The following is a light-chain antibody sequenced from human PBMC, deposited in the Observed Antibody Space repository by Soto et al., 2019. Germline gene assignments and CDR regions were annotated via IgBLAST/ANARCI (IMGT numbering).Light chain of an antibody. V-gene: IGKV3-20*01. Sequence: EIVLTQSPGTLSLSPGERATLSCRASQSVSSRYLAWYQQKPGQAPRLLIYGASSRATGIPDRFSGSGSGKDFTLTISRLEPEDFAVYYFQQYGSPWTFGQGNKVELK. J-gene: IGKJ1*01. CDR2: GAS. CDR3: QQYGSPWT. CDR1: QSVSSRY.